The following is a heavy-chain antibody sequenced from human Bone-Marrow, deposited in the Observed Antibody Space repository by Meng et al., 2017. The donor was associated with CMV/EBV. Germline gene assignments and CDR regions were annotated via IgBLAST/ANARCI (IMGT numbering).Heavy chain of an antibody. J-gene: IGHJ3*01. Sequence: LRLSCTVSGGSISSGGYYWSWIRQHPGKGLEWIGYIYYSGSTYYNPSLKSRVTISVDTSKNQFSLKLSSVTAADTAVYYCARGIGWTIITLTRGSKAYAFWGQGTMVTVSS. CDR2: IYYSGST. D-gene: IGHD1-20*01. CDR1: GGSISSGGYY. V-gene: IGHV4-31*03. CDR3: ARGIGWTIITLTRGSKAYAF.